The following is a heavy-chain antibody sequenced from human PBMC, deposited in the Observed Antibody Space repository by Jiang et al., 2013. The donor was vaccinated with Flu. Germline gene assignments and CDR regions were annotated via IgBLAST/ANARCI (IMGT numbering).Heavy chain of an antibody. CDR2: IYYSGST. Sequence: EWIGYIYYSGSTYYNPSLKSRVTISVDTSKNQFSLKLSSVTAADTAVYYCARVRNIVVVPAAKNAFDIWGQGTMVTVSS. J-gene: IGHJ3*02. D-gene: IGHD2-2*01. CDR3: ARVRNIVVVPAAKNAFDI. V-gene: IGHV4-30-4*01.